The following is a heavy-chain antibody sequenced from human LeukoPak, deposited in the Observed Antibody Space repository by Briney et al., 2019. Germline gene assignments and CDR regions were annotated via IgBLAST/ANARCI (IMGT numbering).Heavy chain of an antibody. J-gene: IGHJ4*02. CDR1: GFTFSSYA. V-gene: IGHV3-23*01. D-gene: IGHD3-9*01. CDR2: ISGSGGST. Sequence: GGSLRLSCAASGFTFSSYAMSWVRQAPGKGLEWVSAISGSGGSTYYADSVKGRFTISRDNSKNALYLQMNSLRAEDTAVYYCAKLPYFDWLSYFDYWGQGTLVTVSS. CDR3: AKLPYFDWLSYFDY.